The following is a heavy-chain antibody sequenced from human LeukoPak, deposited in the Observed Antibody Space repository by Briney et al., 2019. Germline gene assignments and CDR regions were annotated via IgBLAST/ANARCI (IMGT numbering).Heavy chain of an antibody. J-gene: IGHJ4*02. CDR2: ISSSSSTI. Sequence: GGSLRLSCAASGFTFSSYSMNWVRQAPGKGLEWVSYISSSSSTIYYADSVKGRFTISRDNAKNSLYLQMDSLRAEDTAVYYCARELNWNLDYWGQGTLVTVSS. D-gene: IGHD1-1*01. CDR3: ARELNWNLDY. V-gene: IGHV3-48*01. CDR1: GFTFSSYS.